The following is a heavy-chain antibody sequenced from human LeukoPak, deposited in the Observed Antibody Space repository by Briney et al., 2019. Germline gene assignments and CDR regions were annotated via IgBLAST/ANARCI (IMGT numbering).Heavy chain of an antibody. J-gene: IGHJ6*03. Sequence: PSETLSLTCTVSGGSISSGGYYWSWIRQPPGKGLEWIGYIYHSGSTYYNPSLKSRVTISVDRSKNQFSLKLSSVTAADTAVYYCARAYICSSTSCYGDLYYMDVWGKGTTVTVSS. CDR2: IYHSGST. V-gene: IGHV4-30-2*01. CDR3: ARAYICSSTSCYGDLYYMDV. D-gene: IGHD2-2*01. CDR1: GGSISSGGYY.